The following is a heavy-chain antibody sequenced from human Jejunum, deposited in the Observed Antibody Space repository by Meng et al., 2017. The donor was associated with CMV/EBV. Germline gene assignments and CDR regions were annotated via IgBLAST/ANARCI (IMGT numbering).Heavy chain of an antibody. CDR1: FSTYA. J-gene: IGHJ3*02. V-gene: IGHV3-23*01. CDR2: LPGSGGST. CDR3: AKEGFKCSSASCYDAFDI. Sequence: FSTYAMSWVRQAPGKGLEWVSVLPGSGGSTYYADSVKGRFTISRDNSKNTLYLQMNSLRAEDTAVYYCAKEGFKCSSASCYDAFDIWGQGTMVTVSS. D-gene: IGHD2-2*01.